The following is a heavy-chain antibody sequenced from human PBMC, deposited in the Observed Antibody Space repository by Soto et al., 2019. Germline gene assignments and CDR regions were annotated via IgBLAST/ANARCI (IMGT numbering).Heavy chain of an antibody. Sequence: PGGSLRLSCAASGFTVCSNYMSWFRQAPGKGLEWVSVIYSGGSTYYADSVKGRFTISRDNSKNTLYLQMNSLRAEDTAVYYCARDSTRGYSGYDHSYFDYWGQGTLVTVSS. J-gene: IGHJ4*02. D-gene: IGHD5-12*01. CDR2: IYSGGST. CDR1: GFTVCSNY. CDR3: ARDSTRGYSGYDHSYFDY. V-gene: IGHV3-66*01.